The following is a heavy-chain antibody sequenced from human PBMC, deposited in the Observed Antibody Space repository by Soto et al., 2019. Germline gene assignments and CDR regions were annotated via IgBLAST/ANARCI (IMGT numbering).Heavy chain of an antibody. Sequence: GGSLRLSCAASGFTFSSYAMSWVRQAPGKGLEWVSAISGSGGSTYYADSVKGRFTISRDNSKNTLYLQMNSLRSDDTAVYYCAREETHQNWFDPWGQGTLVTVSS. J-gene: IGHJ5*02. CDR1: GFTFSSYA. CDR2: ISGSGGST. CDR3: AREETHQNWFDP. V-gene: IGHV3-23*01.